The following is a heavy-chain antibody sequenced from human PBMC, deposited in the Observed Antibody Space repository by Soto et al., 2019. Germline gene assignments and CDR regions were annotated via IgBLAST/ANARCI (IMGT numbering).Heavy chain of an antibody. J-gene: IGHJ4*02. Sequence: PGGSLRLSCAASGFTFDDYTMHWVRQAPGKGLEWVSLISWDGGSTYYADSVKGRFTISRDNSKNSLYLQMNSLRTEDTALYYCAKDMGGYSYGYGYYFDYWGQGTLVTVSS. CDR1: GFTFDDYT. V-gene: IGHV3-43*01. D-gene: IGHD5-18*01. CDR2: ISWDGGST. CDR3: AKDMGGYSYGYGYYFDY.